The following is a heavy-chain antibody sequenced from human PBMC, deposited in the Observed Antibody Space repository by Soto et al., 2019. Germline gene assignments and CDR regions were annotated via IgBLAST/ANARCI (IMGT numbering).Heavy chain of an antibody. Sequence: EVQLVEFGGGLVQPGGSLRLSCAASGFTFSSYSMNWVRQAPGKGLEWVSYISSSSGPIYYADSGKGRFTISRDNAKNSLYLQMNSLRAEDTAVYYCARGWLGGVASIRGDYWGQGTLVTVSS. CDR1: GFTFSSYS. CDR3: ARGWLGGVASIRGDY. V-gene: IGHV3-48*01. CDR2: ISSSSGPI. J-gene: IGHJ4*02. D-gene: IGHD5-12*01.